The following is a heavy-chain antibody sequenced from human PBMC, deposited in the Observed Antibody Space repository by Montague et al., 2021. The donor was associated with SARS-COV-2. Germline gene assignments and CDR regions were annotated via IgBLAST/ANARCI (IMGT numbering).Heavy chain of an antibody. V-gene: IGHV4-39*01. CDR1: GDSVRENTHY. Sequence: SETLSLTCTVSGDSVRENTHYWGWVRQPPGKGLEWIGSILYGETNHHNPSLESRVTMSADTSKNQFSLKLNSVTAADTAIYYCVSTARSDYFDSSGKYVVWGQGTLVTVSS. CDR3: VSTARSDYFDSSGKYVV. J-gene: IGHJ4*02. D-gene: IGHD3-22*01. CDR2: ILYGETN.